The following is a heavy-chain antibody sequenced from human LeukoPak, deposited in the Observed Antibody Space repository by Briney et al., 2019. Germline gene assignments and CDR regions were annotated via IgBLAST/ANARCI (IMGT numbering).Heavy chain of an antibody. CDR2: IIPIFGTA. CDR3: ARGVQLLSDY. CDR1: GYTFTSYY. V-gene: IGHV1-69*13. Sequence: SVKVSCKASGYTFTSYYMHWVRQAPGQGLEWMGGIIPIFGTANYAQKFQGRVTITADESTSTAYMKLSSLRSEDTAVYYCARGVQLLSDYWGQGTLVTVSS. D-gene: IGHD2-2*01. J-gene: IGHJ4*02.